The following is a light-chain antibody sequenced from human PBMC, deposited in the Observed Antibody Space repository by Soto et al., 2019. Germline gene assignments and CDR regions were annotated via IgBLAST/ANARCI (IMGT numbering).Light chain of an antibody. V-gene: IGLV1-51*01. CDR3: GTWDSSLSAVV. CDR2: DSN. Sequence: QSVLTQPPSVSAAPEQKVAISCSGSNSNIGNNYVSWYQQLPKTAPKLLIYDSNKRASGIPDRFSGSKSGTSATLGITGLQTGDEADYYCGTWDSSLSAVVFGGGTKLTVL. J-gene: IGLJ2*01. CDR1: NSNIGNNY.